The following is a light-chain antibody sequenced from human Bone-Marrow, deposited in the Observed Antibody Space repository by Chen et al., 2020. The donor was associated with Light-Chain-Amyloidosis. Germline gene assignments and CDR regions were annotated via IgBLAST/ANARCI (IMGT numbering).Light chain of an antibody. CDR1: SSNIGSNY. CDR2: ENN. V-gene: IGLV1-51*01. Sequence: QSVLTQPPSVSAAPGQKVTISCSGSSSNIGSNYVSWYQRLPGTAPKLLIYENNKRPSGIPDRCSGSKSGTSATLGITGLQTGDEADYYCGTWDSSLSAVVFGGGTKLTVL. CDR3: GTWDSSLSAVV. J-gene: IGLJ2*01.